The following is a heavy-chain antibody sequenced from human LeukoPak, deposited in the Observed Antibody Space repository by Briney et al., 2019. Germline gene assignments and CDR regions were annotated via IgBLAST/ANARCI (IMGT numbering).Heavy chain of an antibody. CDR2: ISSSGSTI. Sequence: GGSLRLSCAASGFTFSDYYMSWIRQAPGKGLEWVSYISSSGSTIYYADSVKGRFTISRDNAKNSLYLQMNSLRAEDTAVYYCARDRRGLYGRGGYYYYGMDVWGKGTTVTVSS. CDR1: GFTFSDYY. D-gene: IGHD4-17*01. V-gene: IGHV3-11*01. CDR3: ARDRRGLYGRGGYYYYGMDV. J-gene: IGHJ6*04.